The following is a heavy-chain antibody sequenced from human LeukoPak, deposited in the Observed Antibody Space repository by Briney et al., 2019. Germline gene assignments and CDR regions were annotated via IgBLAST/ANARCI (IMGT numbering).Heavy chain of an antibody. CDR3: AGGVWRTDF. CDR2: ISGSNGI. Sequence: GGSLRLSCVASGFIFSDFDMNWIRQAPGEGLKVISYISGSNGIYYEDSVKGRFTISRDNAKNVMYLQMNSLRVEDTAVYYCAGGVWRTDFWGQGTLVIVSS. J-gene: IGHJ4*02. D-gene: IGHD1-14*01. V-gene: IGHV3-69-1*01. CDR1: GFIFSDFD.